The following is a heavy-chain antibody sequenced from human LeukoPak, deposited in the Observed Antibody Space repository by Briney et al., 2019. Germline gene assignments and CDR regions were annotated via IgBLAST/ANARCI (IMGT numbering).Heavy chain of an antibody. V-gene: IGHV1-8*01. CDR1: GYTFTGYD. CDR3: GRSGGYHPLDY. Sequence: ASVTVSCKASGYTFTGYDINWVRQAPGQGLEWMGWMNANSGNTGYAQKVQGRVTMTRDTSISTAYMELSSLRSEDTAVYYCGRSGGYHPLDYWGQGTLVTVSS. D-gene: IGHD5-12*01. J-gene: IGHJ4*02. CDR2: MNANSGNT.